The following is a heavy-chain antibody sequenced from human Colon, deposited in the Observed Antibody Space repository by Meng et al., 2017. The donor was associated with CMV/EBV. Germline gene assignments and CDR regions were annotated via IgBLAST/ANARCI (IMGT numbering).Heavy chain of an antibody. V-gene: IGHV4-61*01. CDR3: ARGGGYHPAPDNWFDP. J-gene: IGHJ5*02. D-gene: IGHD3-16*01. CDR2: IYYSGST. CDR1: GGSVSSGSYY. Sequence: SETLSLTCTVSGGSVSSGSYYWSWIRQPPGKGLEWIGYIYYSGSTNYNPSLKSRVTISVDTSKNQFSLKLSSVTAADTAVYYCARGGGYHPAPDNWFDPWGQGILVTVSS.